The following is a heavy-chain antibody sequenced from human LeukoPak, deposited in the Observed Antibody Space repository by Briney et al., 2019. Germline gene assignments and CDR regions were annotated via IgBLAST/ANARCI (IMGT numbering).Heavy chain of an antibody. Sequence: PGGSLRLSCAASGFTFSNYAMTWVRQAPGKGLEWVSVISGSGETTSYADSVKGRFTISRDNSGSTLYLQMNSLRVDGTAVYYCAKGHVDSGGYYYFEYWGQGTLVTVSS. CDR2: ISGSGETT. CDR3: AKGHVDSGGYYYFEY. V-gene: IGHV3-23*01. CDR1: GFTFSNYA. D-gene: IGHD3-22*01. J-gene: IGHJ4*02.